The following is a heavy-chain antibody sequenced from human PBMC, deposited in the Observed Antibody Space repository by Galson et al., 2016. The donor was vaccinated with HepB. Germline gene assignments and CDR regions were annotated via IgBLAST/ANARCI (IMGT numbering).Heavy chain of an antibody. CDR1: GYRFTTFY. V-gene: IGHV1-46*01. Sequence: SVKVSCKASGYRFTTFYVHWVRQAPGQGLEWIGRIMPEDGYTIYAQKFQGRVTITRDTSTSTVYIDLRSLMSADSGVYYCARDGHKRAFDYWGQGSLVTVSS. CDR3: ARDGHKRAFDY. J-gene: IGHJ4*02. D-gene: IGHD6-25*01. CDR2: IMPEDGYT.